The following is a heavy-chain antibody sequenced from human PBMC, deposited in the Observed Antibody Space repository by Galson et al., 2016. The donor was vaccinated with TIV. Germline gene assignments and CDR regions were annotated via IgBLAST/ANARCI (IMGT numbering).Heavy chain of an antibody. V-gene: IGHV5-51*01. CDR2: IYPGDSHT. J-gene: IGHJ4*02. CDR3: ARLEGYDDSASDY. D-gene: IGHD3-22*01. CDR1: GYRFTNHW. Sequence: QSGAEVKKPGESLKISCKASGYRFTNHWIGWVRQMPGKGLEWMGVIYPGDSHTRYSPSFQGQVTISADKSSSTAHLQWSSLKASDTAMYYCARLEGYDDSASDYWGQGTLVTVSS.